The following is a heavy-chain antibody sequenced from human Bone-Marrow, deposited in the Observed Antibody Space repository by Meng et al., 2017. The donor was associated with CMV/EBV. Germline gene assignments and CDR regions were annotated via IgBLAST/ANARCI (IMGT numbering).Heavy chain of an antibody. CDR2: INHSGST. D-gene: IGHD2-2*01. Sequence: GSLRLSCTVSDDSISRSNYYWGWIRQPPGKGLEWIGTINHSGSTDYNASLKSRVTISIATSKTQFSLKVSSVTAADTAVYYCARKEVGTMNDYWGQGTLVTVSS. CDR1: DDSISRSNYY. CDR3: ARKEVGTMNDY. J-gene: IGHJ4*02. V-gene: IGHV4-39*07.